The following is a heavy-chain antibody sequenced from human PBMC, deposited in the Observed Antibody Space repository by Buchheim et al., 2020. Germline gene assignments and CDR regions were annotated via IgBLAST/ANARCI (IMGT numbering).Heavy chain of an antibody. V-gene: IGHV2-5*02. Sequence: QITLKESGPTLEKPTQTLTLTCTFSGFSLSTNGMGVGWIRQPPGKALEWLALIYWDDDERYSPSLKSRLIITKDTSKNQVVLTMTNMDPVDTATYYCAHSGYDFWSGYRKNNWFDPWGQGTL. J-gene: IGHJ5*02. CDR3: AHSGYDFWSGYRKNNWFDP. CDR2: IYWDDDE. CDR1: GFSLSTNGMG. D-gene: IGHD3-3*01.